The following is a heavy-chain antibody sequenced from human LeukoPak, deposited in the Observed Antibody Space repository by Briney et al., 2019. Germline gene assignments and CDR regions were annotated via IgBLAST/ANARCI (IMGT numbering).Heavy chain of an antibody. J-gene: IGHJ4*02. V-gene: IGHV4-4*02. CDR1: GGSISSSYC. D-gene: IGHD3/OR15-3a*01. CDR2: IYHSGST. CDR3: ARSYWTGYHHLDF. Sequence: SGTLSLTCAVAGGSISSSYCWTWVRQPPGKGLEWIGEIYHSGSTNYNPSLKSRLTISVDKSKNQFCLKLSSVTAADTAVYYCARSYWTGYHHLDFWGQGTLVTVSS.